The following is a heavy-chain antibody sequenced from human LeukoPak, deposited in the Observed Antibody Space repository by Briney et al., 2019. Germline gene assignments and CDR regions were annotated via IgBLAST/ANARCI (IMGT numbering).Heavy chain of an antibody. V-gene: IGHV4-59*08. Sequence: PSQTLSLTCTVSGGSISSYYWSWIRQPPGKGLEWIGYIYYSGSTNYDPSLKSRVTISVDTSKNQFSLKLSSVTAADTAVYYCARPRPIRDGRRFLEWPREVGYFDYWGQGTLVTVSS. CDR1: GGSISSYY. CDR2: IYYSGST. CDR3: ARPRPIRDGRRFLEWPREVGYFDY. D-gene: IGHD3-3*01. J-gene: IGHJ4*02.